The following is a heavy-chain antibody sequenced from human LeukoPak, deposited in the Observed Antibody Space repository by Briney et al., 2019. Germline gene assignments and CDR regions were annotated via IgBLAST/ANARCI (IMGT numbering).Heavy chain of an antibody. J-gene: IGHJ4*02. CDR2: IRYDGSNK. Sequence: GGSLRLSCAASGFTFSSYGMHWVRQAPGKGLEWVAFIRYDGSNKYYADSVKGRFTISRDNSKNTLYLQMNSLRAEDTAVYYCAKVSHYGSGSSLYRGSFDYWGQGTLVTVSS. CDR1: GFTFSSYG. V-gene: IGHV3-30*02. CDR3: AKVSHYGSGSSLYRGSFDY. D-gene: IGHD3-10*01.